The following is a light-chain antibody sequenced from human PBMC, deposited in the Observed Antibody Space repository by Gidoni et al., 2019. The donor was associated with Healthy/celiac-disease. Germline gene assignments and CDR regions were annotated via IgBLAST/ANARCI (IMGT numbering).Light chain of an antibody. Sequence: EIVMTQSSATLSVSPGERATLSCRASQGVSSNLAWYQQKPGQAPRLLIYGASTRAAVIPARFSGSGSGTKFTLTISSLQSEDFAVYYCQQYNNWPPRSTFGQGTRLEIK. CDR2: GAS. V-gene: IGKV3D-15*01. CDR3: QQYNNWPPRST. J-gene: IGKJ5*01. CDR1: QGVSSN.